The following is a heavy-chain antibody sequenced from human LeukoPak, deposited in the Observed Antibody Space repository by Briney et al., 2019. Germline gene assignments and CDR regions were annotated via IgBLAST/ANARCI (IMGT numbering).Heavy chain of an antibody. J-gene: IGHJ3*02. Sequence: TLSLTCTVSGGSISSGGYSWSWIRQPPGKGLEWIGYIYHSGSTYYNPSLKSRVTISVDRSKNQFSLKLSSVTAADTAVYYCASEAYYGAFDIWGQGTMVTVSS. CDR3: ASEAYYGAFDI. D-gene: IGHD3-10*01. V-gene: IGHV4-30-2*01. CDR1: GGSISSGGYS. CDR2: IYHSGST.